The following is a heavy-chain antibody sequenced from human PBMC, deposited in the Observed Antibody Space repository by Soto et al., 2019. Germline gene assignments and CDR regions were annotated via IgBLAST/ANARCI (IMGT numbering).Heavy chain of an antibody. CDR2: VYPDDSDT. D-gene: IGHD2-2*01. CDR1: GYNFINHW. CDR3: ARPTYCSSTHCSPFDY. Sequence: GASLKISCKGSGYNFINHWIAWVRQMPGKGLEWMGIVYPDDSDTRYSPSFQGQVTISADKSISTAYLQWSSLEASDTAMYYWARPTYCSSTHCSPFDYWGQGTLVTVSS. J-gene: IGHJ4*02. V-gene: IGHV5-51*01.